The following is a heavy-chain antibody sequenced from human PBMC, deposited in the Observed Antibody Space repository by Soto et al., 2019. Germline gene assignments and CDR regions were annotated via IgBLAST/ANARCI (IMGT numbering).Heavy chain of an antibody. CDR3: ATDFEQRLFYYYDHGVDL. CDR1: GFTFSSYG. V-gene: IGHV3-30*03. Sequence: HPGGSQRLSCAASGFTFSSYGMHWVRQAPGKGLEWVAVISYDGSNKYYADSVKGRFTISRDNSKNTLYLQMNSLRAEDTAVSSCATDFEQRLFYYYDHGVDLWVQGP. D-gene: IGHD6-25*01. J-gene: IGHJ6*02. CDR2: ISYDGSNK.